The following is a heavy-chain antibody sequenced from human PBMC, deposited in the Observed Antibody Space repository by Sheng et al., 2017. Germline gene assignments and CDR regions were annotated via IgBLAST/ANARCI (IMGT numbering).Heavy chain of an antibody. Sequence: QVQLQESGPGLVKPSETLSLTCAVSGYSISSGYYWGWIRQPPGKGLEWIGSIYHSGSTYYNPSLKSRVTISVDTSKNQFSLKLSSVTAADTAVYYCARDAGVVAFFVGWGQGTLVTVSS. V-gene: IGHV4-38-2*02. CDR3: ARDAGVVAFFVG. D-gene: IGHD2-21*01. J-gene: IGHJ4*02. CDR2: IYHSGST. CDR1: GYSISSGYY.